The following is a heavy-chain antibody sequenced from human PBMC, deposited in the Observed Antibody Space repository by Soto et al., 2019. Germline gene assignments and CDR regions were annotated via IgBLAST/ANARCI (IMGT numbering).Heavy chain of an antibody. CDR1: SASISSSSY. CDR2: IYSGGST. Sequence: PSETLSLTCTFSSASISSSSYTWGWIRQPPGKGLEWVSVIYSGGSTYYADSVKGRFTISRDNSKNTLYLQMNSLRAEDTAVYYCARAEWLSAFDYWGQGTLVTAPQ. CDR3: ARAEWLSAFDY. D-gene: IGHD5-12*01. J-gene: IGHJ4*02. V-gene: IGHV3-66*01.